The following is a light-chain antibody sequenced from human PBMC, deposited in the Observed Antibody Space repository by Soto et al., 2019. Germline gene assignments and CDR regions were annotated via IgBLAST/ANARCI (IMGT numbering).Light chain of an antibody. J-gene: IGKJ2*01. V-gene: IGKV4-1*01. CDR2: WAS. CDR3: QQYYSTPLT. CDR1: QSVLYSSNNKNY. Sequence: DIVMTQSPDSLAVSLGERATINCKSSQSVLYSSNNKNYLAWYQQKPGKPPKLLIYWASTRESGVPDRFIGSGSGTDFTLTISSLQAEDVSVYYCQQYYSTPLTFGQGTKLEIK.